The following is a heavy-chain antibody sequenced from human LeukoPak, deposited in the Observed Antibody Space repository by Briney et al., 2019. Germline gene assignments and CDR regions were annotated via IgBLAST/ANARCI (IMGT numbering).Heavy chain of an antibody. V-gene: IGHV3-21*01. CDR3: ARDRFLEWLLPIDY. J-gene: IGHJ4*02. CDR2: ISGSGSYI. D-gene: IGHD3-3*01. Sequence: GGSLRLSCAASGFTFSSYSMNWVRQAPGKGLEWVSYISGSGSYIYYADSVKGRFTISRDNAKNSFHLQMDSLRAEDTAVYYCARDRFLEWLLPIDYWGQGTLVTVSS. CDR1: GFTFSSYS.